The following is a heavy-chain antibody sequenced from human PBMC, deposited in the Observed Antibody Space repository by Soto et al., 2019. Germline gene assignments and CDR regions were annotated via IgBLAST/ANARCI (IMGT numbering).Heavy chain of an antibody. CDR1: GGSIRGINYC. V-gene: IGHV4-39*01. CDR3: ARAYDYVWGTYRLDY. CDR2: VCYSGTS. J-gene: IGHJ4*02. D-gene: IGHD3-16*02. Sequence: SETLSLTCRVSGGSIRGINYCWGWIRQPPGEALEWIGTVCYSGTSNFNPSLKSRVTISVDTSKNQFSLKLSSVTAADTAVYYCARAYDYVWGTYRLDYWGQGTLVTVSS.